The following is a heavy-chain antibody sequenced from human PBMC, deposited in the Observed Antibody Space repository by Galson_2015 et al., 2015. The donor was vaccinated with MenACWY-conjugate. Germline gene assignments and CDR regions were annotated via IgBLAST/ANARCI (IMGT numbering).Heavy chain of an antibody. V-gene: IGHV3-33*01. CDR3: ARDYCSSTSCYFDY. Sequence: SLRLSCAASGFTFSSYGMHWVRQAPGKGLERVAVIWSDGSNKYSADSVKGRFTISRDNSKNTLYLQMNSLRAEDTSVYYCARDYCSSTSCYFDYWGQGTLVTVSS. J-gene: IGHJ4*02. CDR2: IWSDGSNK. CDR1: GFTFSSYG. D-gene: IGHD2-2*01.